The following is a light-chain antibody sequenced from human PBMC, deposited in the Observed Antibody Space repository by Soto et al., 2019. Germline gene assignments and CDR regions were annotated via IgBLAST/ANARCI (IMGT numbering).Light chain of an antibody. V-gene: IGKV3-15*01. CDR2: GAS. J-gene: IGKJ2*01. CDR3: QQYNNWPPLYT. Sequence: EIVMTQSPATLSMSPGERATLSCRASQSISSNLAWYQQNPGQAPRPLIYGASTRDTGIPARFSGSGSGTDFTLTISSLQSEDFAIYYCQQYNNWPPLYTFGQGTKLENK. CDR1: QSISSN.